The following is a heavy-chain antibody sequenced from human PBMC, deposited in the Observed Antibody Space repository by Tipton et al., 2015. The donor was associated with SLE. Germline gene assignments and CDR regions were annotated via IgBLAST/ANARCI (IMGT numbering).Heavy chain of an antibody. CDR2: INAKGENK. V-gene: IGHV3-23*01. Sequence: GSLRLSCVASGFPFRSFAVTWVRQAPGKGLDWVSGINAKGENKYYADSARGRFTISRDNSKNTVYLHMSSLRAEDTAIYYCARGAGDTWHGDYWGRGTLVTVSS. CDR3: ARGAGDTWHGDY. CDR1: GFPFRSFA. J-gene: IGHJ4*02. D-gene: IGHD3-16*01.